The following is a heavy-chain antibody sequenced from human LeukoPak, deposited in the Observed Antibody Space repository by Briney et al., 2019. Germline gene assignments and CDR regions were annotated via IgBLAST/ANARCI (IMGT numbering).Heavy chain of an antibody. CDR3: AKDHGYSSGASDY. D-gene: IGHD6-19*01. V-gene: IGHV3-23*01. Sequence: GSLRPCCSASGFTFSSYSMSWVRQAPGNGLEWGSTISDSGAGTFYADSMKGRFTISRDNSKNTLYLQMNSLRVEDTAVYYCAKDHGYSSGASDYWGQGTLVTVSS. CDR1: GFTFSSYS. CDR2: ISDSGAGT. J-gene: IGHJ4*02.